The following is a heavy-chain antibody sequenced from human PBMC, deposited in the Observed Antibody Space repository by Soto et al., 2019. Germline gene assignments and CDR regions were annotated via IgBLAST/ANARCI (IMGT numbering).Heavy chain of an antibody. CDR3: ARVPRYCSSTSCPFAY. V-gene: IGHV1-2*04. D-gene: IGHD2-2*01. J-gene: IGHJ4*02. Sequence: SGGTNYAQKFQGWVTMTRDTSISTAYMELSRLRSDDTAVYYCARVPRYCSSTSCPFAYWGQGTLVTVSS. CDR2: SGGT.